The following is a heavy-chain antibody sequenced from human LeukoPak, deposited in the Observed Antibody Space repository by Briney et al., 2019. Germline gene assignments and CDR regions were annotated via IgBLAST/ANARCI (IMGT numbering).Heavy chain of an antibody. CDR1: GGSISSYY. CDR2: IYYSGST. CDR3: ARGGYYFDY. J-gene: IGHJ4*02. D-gene: IGHD3-16*01. V-gene: IGHV4-59*01. Sequence: AETLSLTCTLSGGSISSYYWSWLRQPPGKGLEWIGYIYYSGSTNYNPSLKSRVTISVDTSKNQFSLKLSSVTAADTAVYYCARGGYYFDYWGQGTLATVSS.